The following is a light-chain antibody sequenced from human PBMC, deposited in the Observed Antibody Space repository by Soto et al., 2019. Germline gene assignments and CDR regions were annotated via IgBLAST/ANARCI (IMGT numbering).Light chain of an antibody. CDR2: DAT. V-gene: IGKV3-11*01. CDR1: QSVGVY. Sequence: VLTQSPATLSLSPGERATLFCKASQSVGVYMGWFQKKPGQAPRVLIYDATNRAGGVPARFSGSGSGTDFTLTISSLEAADSAVYYCQQRDIWPPLTFGGGTKLEIK. CDR3: QQRDIWPPLT. J-gene: IGKJ4*01.